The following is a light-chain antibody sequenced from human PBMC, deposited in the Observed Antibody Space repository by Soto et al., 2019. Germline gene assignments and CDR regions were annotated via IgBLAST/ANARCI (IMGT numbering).Light chain of an antibody. CDR3: QQYESSPIT. Sequence: EIVLTQSPGILSLSPGEGATLSCGASQSLSNFFLAWYQQKPGQAPRLLIYGTSIRATGIPDRFSGSGSETDFTLTVNRLEPEDFAVYYCQQYESSPITFGQGTRLEI. CDR1: QSLSNFF. CDR2: GTS. V-gene: IGKV3-20*01. J-gene: IGKJ5*01.